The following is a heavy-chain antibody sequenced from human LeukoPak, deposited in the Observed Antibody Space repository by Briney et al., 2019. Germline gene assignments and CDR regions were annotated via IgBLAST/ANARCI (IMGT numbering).Heavy chain of an antibody. V-gene: IGHV5-51*01. D-gene: IGHD2-2*01. CDR3: ARRQGCSSTSCPPDY. CDR2: IYPGDSDT. Sequence: GESLKISCRGSGYSFTTYWIGWVRQTAGEGLEWMGIIYPGDSDTRYSPSFQGQVTMSADKSINTAYLQWSSLKASDTAIYYCARRQGCSSTSCPPDYWGQGTLVTVSS. J-gene: IGHJ4*02. CDR1: GYSFTTYW.